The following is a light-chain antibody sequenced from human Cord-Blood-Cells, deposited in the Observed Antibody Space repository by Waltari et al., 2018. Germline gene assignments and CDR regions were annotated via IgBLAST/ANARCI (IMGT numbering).Light chain of an antibody. CDR3: AAWDDSLNGWV. CDR2: INK. V-gene: IGLV1-44*01. J-gene: IGLJ3*02. CDR1: SANIGRNT. Sequence: SVLTQPPSASGTPGQGVTISCSGSSANIGRNTVNWYQQLPGTAPNPLIYINKQRPSGVPDRFSGSKSGTSASLAISGLQSEDEADYYCAAWDDSLNGWVFGGGTKLTVL.